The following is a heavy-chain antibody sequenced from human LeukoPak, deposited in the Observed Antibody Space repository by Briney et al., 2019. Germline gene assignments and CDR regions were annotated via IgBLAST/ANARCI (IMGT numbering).Heavy chain of an antibody. D-gene: IGHD2-8*02. V-gene: IGHV1-2*02. CDR1: GYTFTGYY. CDR2: INPNNGGT. CDR3: ARVDGGEWYYFDY. J-gene: IGHJ4*02. Sequence: ASVEVSCKASGYTFTGYYMHWVRQAPGQGLEWMGWINPNNGGTNYAQKFQGRVTMTLDTSISTGYMELSRLRSGDTAIYFCARVDGGEWYYFDYWGQGTLVTVFS.